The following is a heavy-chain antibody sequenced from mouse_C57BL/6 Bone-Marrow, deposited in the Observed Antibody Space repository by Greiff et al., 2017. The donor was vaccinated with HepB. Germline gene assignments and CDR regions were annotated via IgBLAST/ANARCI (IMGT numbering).Heavy chain of an antibody. Sequence: QVQLQQSGAELARPGASVKLSCKASGYTFTSYGISWVKQRTGQGLEWIGEIYPRSGNTYYNEKFKGKATLTADKSSSTAYMELRSLTSEDSAVYFCARYYYGSSPFAYWGQGTLVTVSA. J-gene: IGHJ3*01. CDR1: GYTFTSYG. V-gene: IGHV1-81*01. D-gene: IGHD1-1*01. CDR2: IYPRSGNT. CDR3: ARYYYGSSPFAY.